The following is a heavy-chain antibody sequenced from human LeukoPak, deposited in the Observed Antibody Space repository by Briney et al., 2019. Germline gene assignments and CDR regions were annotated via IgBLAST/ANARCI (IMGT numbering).Heavy chain of an antibody. CDR3: ARASGSYLGAFDY. CDR1: GGSISSYY. CDR2: IYYSGST. Sequence: KASETLSLTCTVSGGSISSYYWSWIRQPPGKGLEWIGYIYYSGSTNYNPSLKSRVTISIDTSKNQFSLKLSSVTAADTAVYYRARASGSYLGAFDYWGQGTLVTVSS. V-gene: IGHV4-59*01. J-gene: IGHJ4*02. D-gene: IGHD1-26*01.